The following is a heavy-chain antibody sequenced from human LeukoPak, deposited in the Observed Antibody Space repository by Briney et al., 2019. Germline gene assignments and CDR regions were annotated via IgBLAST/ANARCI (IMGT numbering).Heavy chain of an antibody. CDR3: ARRDSSSWSEVVDY. V-gene: IGHV5-51*01. J-gene: IGHJ4*02. CDR2: IYPGDSDT. Sequence: GESLKISCKGSGYSFTSYWVGWVRHMPGKGLEWMGIIYPGDSDTRYSPSFQGQVPISADKSISTAYLQWSSLKASDTAMYYCARRDSSSWSEVVDYWGQGTLVTVSS. D-gene: IGHD6-13*01. CDR1: GYSFTSYW.